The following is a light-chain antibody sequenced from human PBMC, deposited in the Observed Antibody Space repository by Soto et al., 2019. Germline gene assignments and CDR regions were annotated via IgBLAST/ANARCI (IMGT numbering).Light chain of an antibody. J-gene: IGLJ1*01. V-gene: IGLV2-23*01. CDR3: CSYAGSSTYV. Sequence: QPALTQPASVSGSPGQSITISCTGTSSDVGSYIFVSWFQQHPGKAPKLMIYEGSKRPSGVSNRFSGSKSGNTASLTISGLQAEDEADYYCCSYAGSSTYVFGTGTKVTVL. CDR1: SSDVGSYIF. CDR2: EGS.